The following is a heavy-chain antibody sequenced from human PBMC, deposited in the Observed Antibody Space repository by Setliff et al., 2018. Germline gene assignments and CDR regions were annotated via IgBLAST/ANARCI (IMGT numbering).Heavy chain of an antibody. D-gene: IGHD4-17*01. CDR3: ARDSTVTTDYYYYYMDV. J-gene: IGHJ6*03. Sequence: ASVKVSCKASGGTFSSYAISWVRQAPGQGLEWMGGIIPIFGTANYAQKFQGRVTITADESTSTAYMELSSLRSEDTAVYYCARDSTVTTDYYYYYMDVWGKGTSVTVSS. CDR1: GGTFSSYA. CDR2: IIPIFGTA. V-gene: IGHV1-69*13.